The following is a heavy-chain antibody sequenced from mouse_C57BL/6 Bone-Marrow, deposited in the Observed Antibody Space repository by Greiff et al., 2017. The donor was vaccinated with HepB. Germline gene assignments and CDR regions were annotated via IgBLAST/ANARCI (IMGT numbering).Heavy chain of an antibody. CDR2: IRLKSDNYAT. V-gene: IGHV6-3*01. Sequence: DVKLQESGGGLVQPGGSMKLSCVASGFTFSNYWMNWVRQSPEKGLEWVAQIRLKSDNYATHYAESVKGRFTISRDDSKSIVYLQMNNLRAEDTGIYYCTRGLRQDYWGQGTTLTVSS. J-gene: IGHJ2*01. D-gene: IGHD2-4*01. CDR3: TRGLRQDY. CDR1: GFTFSNYW.